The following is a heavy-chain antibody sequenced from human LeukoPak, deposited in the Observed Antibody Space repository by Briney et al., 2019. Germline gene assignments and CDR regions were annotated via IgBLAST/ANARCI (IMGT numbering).Heavy chain of an antibody. D-gene: IGHD3-10*01. J-gene: IGHJ6*03. CDR2: IYTSGST. CDR3: ARGKHYYGSGSYYIVNYYYYMDV. Sequence: SETLSLTCTVSGGSISSYYWSWIRQPAGKGLEWIGRIYTSGSTNYNPSLKSRVTTSVDTSKNQFSLKLSSVTAADTAVYYCARGKHYYGSGSYYIVNYYYYMDVWGKGTTVTVSS. V-gene: IGHV4-4*07. CDR1: GGSISSYY.